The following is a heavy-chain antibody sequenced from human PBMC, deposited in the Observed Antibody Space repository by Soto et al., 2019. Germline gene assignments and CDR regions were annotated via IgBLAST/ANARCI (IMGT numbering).Heavy chain of an antibody. CDR2: IYYSGST. D-gene: IGHD2-2*02. Sequence: SETLSLTCTVSGGSISSGGYYWSWIRQHPGKGLEWIGHIYYSGSTYYNPSLKSRVTISVDTSKNQFSLKLSSVTAADTAVYYCAREGGYCSSTSCYTHFDYWGQGTLVTVSS. CDR3: AREGGYCSSTSCYTHFDY. CDR1: GGSISSGGYY. V-gene: IGHV4-31*03. J-gene: IGHJ4*02.